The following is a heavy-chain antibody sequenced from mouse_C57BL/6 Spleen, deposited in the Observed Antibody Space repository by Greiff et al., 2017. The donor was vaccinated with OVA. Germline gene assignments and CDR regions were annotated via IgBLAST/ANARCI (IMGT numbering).Heavy chain of an antibody. J-gene: IGHJ2*01. CDR2: INPNNGGT. CDR1: GYTFTDYY. V-gene: IGHV1-26*01. Sequence: EVKLQQSGPELVKPGASVKISCKASGYTFTDYYMNWVKQSHGKSLEWIGDINPNNGGTSYNQKFKGKATLTVDKSSSTAYMELRSLTSEDSAVYYCATITTVVATDFDYWGQGTTLTVSS. D-gene: IGHD1-1*01. CDR3: ATITTVVATDFDY.